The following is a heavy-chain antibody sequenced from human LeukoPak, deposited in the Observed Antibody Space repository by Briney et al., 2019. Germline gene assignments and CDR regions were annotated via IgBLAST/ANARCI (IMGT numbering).Heavy chain of an antibody. J-gene: IGHJ4*02. CDR1: AFTFITFE. CDR3: ASGSDTYYYANDH. Sequence: PGGSLRLSCAVSAFTFITFEMNSVRQAPGKGLEWVSCISGSGGTIYYADSVKGRFTISRDSAKNSLYLQMNSLRAEDTAVYYCASGSDTYYYANDHWGQGTLVTVSS. V-gene: IGHV3-48*03. D-gene: IGHD3-22*01. CDR2: ISGSGGTI.